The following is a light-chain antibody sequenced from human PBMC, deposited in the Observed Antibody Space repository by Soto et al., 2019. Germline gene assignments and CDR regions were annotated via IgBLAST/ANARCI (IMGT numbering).Light chain of an antibody. V-gene: IGLV2-14*01. CDR3: SSYSSGSTLYV. CDR1: SSDVGGYNY. CDR2: EVT. J-gene: IGLJ1*01. Sequence: QSALAQPASVSGSPGQSISISCTGSSSDVGGYNYVSWYQQHPGRAPRVIIYEVTNRPSGVSNRFSGSKSGNTASLTISGLQPEDEADYHCSSYSSGSTLYVFGTGTKLTVL.